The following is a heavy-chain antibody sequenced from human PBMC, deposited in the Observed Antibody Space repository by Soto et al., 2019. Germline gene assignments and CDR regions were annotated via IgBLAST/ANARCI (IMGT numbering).Heavy chain of an antibody. D-gene: IGHD1-26*01. CDR3: TTDPGGVGATYYYGMDV. V-gene: IGHV1-8*01. CDR1: GYTFTSYD. J-gene: IGHJ6*02. Sequence: ASVKVSCKASGYTFTSYDINWVRQATGQGLEWMGWMNPNSGNTGYAQKFQGRVTMTRNTSISTAYMELSSLRSEDTAVYYCTTDPGGVGATYYYGMDVWGQGTTVTVSS. CDR2: MNPNSGNT.